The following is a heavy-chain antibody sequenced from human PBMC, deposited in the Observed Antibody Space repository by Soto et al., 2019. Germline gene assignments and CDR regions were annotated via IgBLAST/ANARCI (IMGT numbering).Heavy chain of an antibody. Sequence: QVQLVESGGGVVQPGRSLRLSCAASGFIFSNYAMHWVRQAPGMGLEWVAVISYDGSNQYYADSVVKGRFTISRDNSRNTLDLQRNSLSADDTAVYYCARDRTMEPYYCCGMDVWGQGTTVTVSS. CDR2: ISYDGSNQ. V-gene: IGHV3-30-3*01. CDR1: GFIFSNYA. CDR3: ARDRTMEPYYCCGMDV. D-gene: IGHD1-1*01. J-gene: IGHJ6*02.